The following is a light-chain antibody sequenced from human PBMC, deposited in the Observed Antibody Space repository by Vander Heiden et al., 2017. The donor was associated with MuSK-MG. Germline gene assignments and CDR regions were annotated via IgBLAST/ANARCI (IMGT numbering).Light chain of an antibody. CDR2: DAY. CDR3: QPRRNRQLT. J-gene: IGKJ4*01. V-gene: IGKV3-11*01. Sequence: EIVLPQSPATLSLSPGESATLPCRANHSVNNYLAWYQQKPGPAPRLLIYDAYHRATGIQAWCSGSGAGTDSTLTSSRVEPEDGAVYYCQPRRNRQLTFGGGTKVEIK. CDR1: HSVNNY.